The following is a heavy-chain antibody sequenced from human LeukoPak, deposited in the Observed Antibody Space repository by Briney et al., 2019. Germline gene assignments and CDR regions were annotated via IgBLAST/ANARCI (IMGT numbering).Heavy chain of an antibody. CDR1: GGSFSGYY. J-gene: IGHJ4*02. D-gene: IGHD3-10*01. Sequence: SETLSLTCAVYGGSFSGYYWSWIRQPPGKGLEWIGKINHSGSTNYNPSLKSRVTISVDTSKNQFSLKLSSVTAADTAVYYCARNTFTMVRGVIDYWGQGTLVTVSS. V-gene: IGHV4-34*01. CDR2: INHSGST. CDR3: ARNTFTMVRGVIDY.